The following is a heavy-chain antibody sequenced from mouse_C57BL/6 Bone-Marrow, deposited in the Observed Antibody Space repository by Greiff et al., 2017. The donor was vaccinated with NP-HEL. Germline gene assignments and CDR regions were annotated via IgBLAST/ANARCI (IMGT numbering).Heavy chain of an antibody. CDR2: ISSGGSYT. V-gene: IGHV5-6*01. CDR1: GFTFSSYG. J-gene: IGHJ3*01. D-gene: IGHD1-1*01. Sequence: EVQLVESGGDLVKPGGSLKLSCAASGFTFSSYGMSWVRQTPDKRLEWVATISSGGSYTYYPDSVKGRFTISRDNAKNTLYLKMSSLKSEDTAMYYCARQGYYGSSYGWGQGTLVTVSA. CDR3: ARQGYYGSSYG.